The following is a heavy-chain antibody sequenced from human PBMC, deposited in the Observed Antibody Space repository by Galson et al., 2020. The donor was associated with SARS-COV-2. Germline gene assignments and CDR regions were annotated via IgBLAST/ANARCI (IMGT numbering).Heavy chain of an antibody. CDR3: AAGGYTGSDSNAFDS. CDR2: IVPFPLPP. V-gene: IGHV1-58*02. Sequence: SVKVSCKTSGFTFARSAMHFLRQARGQLLEWIGWIVPFPLPPNYAPKFQERVTITSDMSASTAYMELSSLRSEDTAVYYCAAGGYTGSDSNAFDSWGQGTLVTVAS. J-gene: IGHJ4*02. D-gene: IGHD5-12*01. CDR1: GFTFARSA.